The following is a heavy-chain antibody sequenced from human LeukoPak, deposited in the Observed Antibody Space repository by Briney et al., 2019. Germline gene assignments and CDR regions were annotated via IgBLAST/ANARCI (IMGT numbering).Heavy chain of an antibody. CDR3: ASEIFGSGSYPDF. CDR2: IWHDGSHK. CDR1: GFAFNTYA. Sequence: GRSLRLSCAASGFAFNTYAMHWVRQAPGQGLEWVALIWHDGSHKFYSNSVRGQFTISRDNSKNTVSLQMNNLRPEDTAVYYCASEIFGSGSYPDFWGQGTLVTVSS. V-gene: IGHV3-33*01. J-gene: IGHJ4*02. D-gene: IGHD3-10*01.